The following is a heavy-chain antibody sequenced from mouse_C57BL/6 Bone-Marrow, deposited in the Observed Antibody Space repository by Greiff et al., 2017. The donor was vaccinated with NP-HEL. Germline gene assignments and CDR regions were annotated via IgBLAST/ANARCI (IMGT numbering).Heavy chain of an antibody. Sequence: VHVKQSGAELVRPGASVKLCCTASGFNIKDYYMHWVKQRPEQGLEWIGRIDPEDGDTEYAPKFQGKATMTADTSSNTAYLQLSSLTSEDTAVYYCTTLIYYGYLYAMDYWGQGTSVTVSS. CDR1: GFNIKDYY. D-gene: IGHD2-2*01. CDR3: TTLIYYGYLYAMDY. V-gene: IGHV14-1*01. CDR2: IDPEDGDT. J-gene: IGHJ4*01.